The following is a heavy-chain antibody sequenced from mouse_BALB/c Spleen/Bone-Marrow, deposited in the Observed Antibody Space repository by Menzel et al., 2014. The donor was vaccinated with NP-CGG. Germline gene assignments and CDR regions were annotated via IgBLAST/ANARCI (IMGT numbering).Heavy chain of an antibody. CDR1: GFNIKDTY. CDR2: IDPANGNT. V-gene: IGHV14-3*02. D-gene: IGHD2-3*01. Sequence: VQLQQSGAELVKTGASVKLSCTASGFNIKDTYMHWVKQRPEQGLEWIGRIDPANGNTKYDPKFQGKATITADTSSNTAYLQLSSLTSEDTAVYYCARGGLYDGSDYWGQGTTLTVSS. CDR3: ARGGLYDGSDY. J-gene: IGHJ2*01.